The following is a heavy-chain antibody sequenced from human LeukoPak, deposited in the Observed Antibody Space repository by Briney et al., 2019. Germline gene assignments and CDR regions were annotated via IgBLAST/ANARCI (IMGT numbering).Heavy chain of an antibody. V-gene: IGHV3-23*01. CDR2: ISGSDGST. Sequence: GGSLRLSCAASGFTFSSYAMSWVRQAPGKGLEWVSAISGSDGSTCYADSVKGRFTISRDNSKNTLYLQMNSLRTEDTAVYYCAQGGSEIYYFYHGMDVWGRGTTVTVSS. J-gene: IGHJ6*02. CDR1: GFTFSSYA. CDR3: AQGGSEIYYFYHGMDV. D-gene: IGHD3-10*01.